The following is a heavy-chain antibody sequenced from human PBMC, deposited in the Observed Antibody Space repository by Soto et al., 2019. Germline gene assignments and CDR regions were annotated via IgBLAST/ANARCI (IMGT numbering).Heavy chain of an antibody. CDR2: IIPIFGTT. V-gene: IGHV1-69*13. CDR3: VARRYCSGGSCPEYFDY. CDR1: GTTFSNYA. Sequence: SVKVSCKASGTTFSNYAISWVRQAPGQGLEWMGGIIPIFGTTNYPQKFQGRLTITADESTSTVYMELSSLTSEDTAVYYCVARRYCSGGSCPEYFDYWGQGTLVTVSS. J-gene: IGHJ4*02. D-gene: IGHD2-15*01.